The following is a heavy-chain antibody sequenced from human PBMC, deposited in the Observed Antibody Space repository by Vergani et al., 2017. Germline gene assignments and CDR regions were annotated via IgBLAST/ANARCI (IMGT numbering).Heavy chain of an antibody. J-gene: IGHJ6*03. D-gene: IGHD2-2*02. Sequence: QVRLVESGGGVVQPGRSLRLSCAASGFSFTSYGMHWVRQPPGKGLEWVATISFDGNKKDYTEAVRGRFTISRDSSKTLYLQMDSLRVEDTAMYFCARDRDIVVVPAAIRRYYYYYYYMDVWGKGTTVTVSS. CDR3: ARDRDIVVVPAAIRRYYYYYYYMDV. CDR1: GFSFTSYG. V-gene: IGHV3-30*03. CDR2: ISFDGNKK.